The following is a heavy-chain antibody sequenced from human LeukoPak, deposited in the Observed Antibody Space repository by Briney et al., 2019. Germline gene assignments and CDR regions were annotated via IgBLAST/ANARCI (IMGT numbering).Heavy chain of an antibody. CDR3: ARERGSIVATTKPIDY. V-gene: IGHV3-48*04. J-gene: IGHJ4*02. CDR1: GFTFSSYS. CDR2: ISSSSSTI. Sequence: GGSLRLSCAASGFTFSSYSMNWVRQAPGKGLEWVSYISSSSSTIYYADSVKGRFTISRDNAKNSRYLQMNSLRAEDTAVYYCARERGSIVATTKPIDYWGQGTLVTVSS. D-gene: IGHD5-12*01.